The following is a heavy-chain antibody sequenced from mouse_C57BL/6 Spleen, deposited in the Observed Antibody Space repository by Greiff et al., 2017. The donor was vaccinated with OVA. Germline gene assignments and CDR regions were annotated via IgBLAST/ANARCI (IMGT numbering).Heavy chain of an antibody. CDR2: ISSGSSTI. CDR1: GFTFSDYG. V-gene: IGHV5-17*01. D-gene: IGHD1-1*01. Sequence: EVKLMESGGGLVKPGGSLKLSCAASGFTFSDYGMHWVRQAPEKGLEWVAYISSGSSTIYYADTVKGRFTISRDNAKNTLFLQMTSLRSEDTAMYYCARPLYYYGRLYYAMDYWGQGTSVTVSS. CDR3: ARPLYYYGRLYYAMDY. J-gene: IGHJ4*01.